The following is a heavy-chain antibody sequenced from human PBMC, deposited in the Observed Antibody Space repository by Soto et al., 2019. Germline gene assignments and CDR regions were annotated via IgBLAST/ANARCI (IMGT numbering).Heavy chain of an antibody. V-gene: IGHV3-30*18. D-gene: IGHD6-19*01. CDR1: RFRFSAYG. CDR2: ISDDGKTQ. Sequence: QVKLVESGGAVVQSGRSLRLSCTASRFRFSAYGMHWVRQAPGKGLEWVALISDDGKTQFFTDSVEGRFTISRDNSRNTLYLQMNSLRPEATAVYYCVKGGYKTGWPPFDHWGHGTRVTVSS. CDR3: VKGGYKTGWPPFDH. J-gene: IGHJ4*01.